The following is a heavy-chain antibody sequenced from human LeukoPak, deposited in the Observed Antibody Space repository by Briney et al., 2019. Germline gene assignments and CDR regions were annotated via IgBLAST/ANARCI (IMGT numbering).Heavy chain of an antibody. CDR3: AHRQVVATHFGY. Sequence: SGPTLVNPTQTLTLTCTFSGFSLSTSGVGVGWIRQPPGKALEWLALIYWNDDERYSPSLKSRLTITKDTSKNQVVLIMTNMDPVDTATYYCAHRQVVATHFGYWGQGTLVTVSS. CDR1: GFSLSTSGVG. J-gene: IGHJ4*02. CDR2: IYWNDDE. V-gene: IGHV2-5*01. D-gene: IGHD2-15*01.